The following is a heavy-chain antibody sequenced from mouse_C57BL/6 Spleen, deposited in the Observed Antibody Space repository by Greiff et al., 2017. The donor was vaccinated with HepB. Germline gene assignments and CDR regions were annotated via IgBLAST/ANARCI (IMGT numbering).Heavy chain of an antibody. CDR3: ARKLPWFAY. J-gene: IGHJ3*01. CDR2: ISDGGSYT. CDR1: GFTFSSYA. D-gene: IGHD1-1*01. Sequence: EVMLVESGGGLVKPGGSLKLSCAASGFTFSSYAMSWVRQTPEKRLEWVATISDGGSYTYYPDNVKGRFTISRDNAKNNLYLQMSHLKSEDTAMYYCARKLPWFAYWGQGTLVTVSA. V-gene: IGHV5-4*03.